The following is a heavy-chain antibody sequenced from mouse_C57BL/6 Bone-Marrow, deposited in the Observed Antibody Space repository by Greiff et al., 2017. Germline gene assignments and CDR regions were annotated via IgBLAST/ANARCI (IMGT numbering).Heavy chain of an antibody. Sequence: EVHLVESGEGLVKPGGSLKLSCAASGFTFSSYAMSWVRQTPEKRLEWVAYISRGGDYIYYADTVKGRFTISRDNARNTLYLQMSSLKSEDTAMYYCTRGRVYDVDAMDYWGQGTSVTVSS. CDR2: ISRGGDYI. CDR1: GFTFSSYA. CDR3: TRGRVYDVDAMDY. D-gene: IGHD2-12*01. V-gene: IGHV5-9-1*02. J-gene: IGHJ4*01.